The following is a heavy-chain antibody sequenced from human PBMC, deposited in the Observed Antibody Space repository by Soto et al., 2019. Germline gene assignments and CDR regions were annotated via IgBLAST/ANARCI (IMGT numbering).Heavy chain of an antibody. V-gene: IGHV4-4*07. CDR2: IYTSGST. D-gene: IGHD3-22*01. CDR1: GGSISSYY. Sequence: PSETLSLTCTVSGGSISSYYWSWIRQPAGKGLEWIGRIYTSGSTNYNPSLKSRVTMSVDTSKNQFSLKLSSVTAADTAVYYCARVYYDSSGYYIDAFDIWGHGTMVTVSS. J-gene: IGHJ3*02. CDR3: ARVYYDSSGYYIDAFDI.